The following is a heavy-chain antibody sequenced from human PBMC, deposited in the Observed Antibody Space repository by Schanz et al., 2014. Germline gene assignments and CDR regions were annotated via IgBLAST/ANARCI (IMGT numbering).Heavy chain of an antibody. CDR2: IHSTGGTT. V-gene: IGHV1-46*01. J-gene: IGHJ6*02. CDR1: GYTFTRHY. CDR3: ASALTTWGGMDV. Sequence: QVQLVQSGAEVKKPGASVKVSCKASGYTFTRHYMHWVRQAPGQGLEWMGIIHSTGGTTSHAQKCQGRVTMTRDPSTSTVSMDLSSLRSADTDVYYCASALTTWGGMDVWGQGTTVTVSS. D-gene: IGHD4-4*01.